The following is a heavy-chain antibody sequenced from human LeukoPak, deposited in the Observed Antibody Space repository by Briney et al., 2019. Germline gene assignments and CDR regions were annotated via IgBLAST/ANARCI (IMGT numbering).Heavy chain of an antibody. Sequence: PGGSLRLSCAASGFTFSSDAMTWVRQAPGKGLEWVSAISRSGGDTEYADSVKGRFTISRDNSKNTLYLQMNSLRAEDTAVYYCAKCSVTRYANAFYIWGRGTMVTVSS. J-gene: IGHJ3*02. V-gene: IGHV3-23*01. CDR3: AKCSVTRYANAFYI. CDR2: ISRSGGDT. D-gene: IGHD2-15*01. CDR1: GFTFSSDA.